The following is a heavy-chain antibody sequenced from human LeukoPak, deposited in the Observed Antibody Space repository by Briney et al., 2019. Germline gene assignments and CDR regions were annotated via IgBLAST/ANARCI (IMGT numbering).Heavy chain of an antibody. Sequence: PGGSLRLSCVASGFTFSSYGMHWVRQAPGKGPEWVAVISYDGSDRYYANFVKGRFTISRDNAKRSLYLQMNSLRDEDTAVYYCARDPASGGFDSWGQGILVTVSS. CDR3: ARDPASGGFDS. J-gene: IGHJ4*02. D-gene: IGHD2-15*01. V-gene: IGHV3-30*03. CDR2: ISYDGSDR. CDR1: GFTFSSYG.